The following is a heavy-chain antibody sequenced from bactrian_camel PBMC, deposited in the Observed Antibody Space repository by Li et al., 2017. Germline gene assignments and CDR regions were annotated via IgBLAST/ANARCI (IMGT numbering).Heavy chain of an antibody. CDR2: MYNGGGSL. CDR1: GFTFSSYG. J-gene: IGHJ4*01. D-gene: IGHD2*01. CDR3: VKDSDSGGLYRVMEY. Sequence: VQLVESGGGLVQPGGYLRLSCAASGFTFSSYGMGWVRQAPGKGLEWVSSMYNGGGSLSYADSVKGRFTNARSNTKNTVYLQLNSLKTEDTAQYYCVKDSDSGGLYRVMEYWGQGTQVTVS. V-gene: IGHV3S40*01.